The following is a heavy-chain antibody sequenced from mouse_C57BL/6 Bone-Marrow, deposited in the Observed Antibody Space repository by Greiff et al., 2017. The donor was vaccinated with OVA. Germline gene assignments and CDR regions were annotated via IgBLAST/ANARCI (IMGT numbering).Heavy chain of an antibody. J-gene: IGHJ3*01. D-gene: IGHD2-4*01. CDR1: GFTFSSYT. Sequence: EVKLVESGGGLVKPGGSLKLSCAASGFTFSSYTMSWVRQTPEKRLEWVATISGGGGNTSYPDSVKGRFNISRDNVKNTLYLQMSSLRSEDTALYYCARHGVYDYDAWFAYWGQGTLVTVSA. CDR2: ISGGGGNT. CDR3: ARHGVYDYDAWFAY. V-gene: IGHV5-9*01.